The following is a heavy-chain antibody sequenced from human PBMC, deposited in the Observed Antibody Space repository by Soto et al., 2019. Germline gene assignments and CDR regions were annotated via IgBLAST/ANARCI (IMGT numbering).Heavy chain of an antibody. CDR2: IKQDGSEK. CDR1: GFTFSSYW. J-gene: IGHJ6*03. Sequence: GGSLRLSCAASGFTFSSYWMSWVRQAPGKGLEWVANIKQDGSEKYYVDSVKGRFTISRDNAKNSLYLQMNSLRAEDTAVYYCARDSRVVAATTSGYYYYYYMDVWGKGTTVTVSS. CDR3: ARDSRVVAATTSGYYYYYYMDV. V-gene: IGHV3-7*03. D-gene: IGHD2-15*01.